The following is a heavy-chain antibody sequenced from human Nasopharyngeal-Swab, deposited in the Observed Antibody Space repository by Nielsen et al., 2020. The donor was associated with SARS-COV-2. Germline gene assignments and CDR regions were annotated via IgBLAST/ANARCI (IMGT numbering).Heavy chain of an antibody. J-gene: IGHJ5*02. D-gene: IGHD6-13*01. CDR2: INTHTGNP. CDR3: ARAGSSLTGRWFDP. CDR1: GYTFTSYA. Sequence: ASVKVSCKASGYTFTSYAMNWVRQAPGQGLEWMGWINTHTGNPTYAQGFTGRFVFSLDTSVSTAYLQISSLKAEDTAVYYCARAGSSLTGRWFDPWGQGTLVTVSS. V-gene: IGHV7-4-1*02.